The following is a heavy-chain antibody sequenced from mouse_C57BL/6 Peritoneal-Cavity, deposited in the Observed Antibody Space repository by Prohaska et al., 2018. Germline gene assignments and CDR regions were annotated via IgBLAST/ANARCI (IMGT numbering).Heavy chain of an antibody. J-gene: IGHJ1*03. CDR3: ARGGELGRYFDV. V-gene: IGHV5-16*01. CDR2: INYDGSST. Sequence: EVKLVESEGGLVQPGSSMKLSCTASGFTFSDYYMAWVRQVPAKGLKWVANINYDGSSTYYLDSLKSRFIISRDNAKNILYLQMSSLKSEDTATYYCARGGELGRYFDVWGTGTTVTVSS. D-gene: IGHD4-1*01. CDR1: GFTFSDYY.